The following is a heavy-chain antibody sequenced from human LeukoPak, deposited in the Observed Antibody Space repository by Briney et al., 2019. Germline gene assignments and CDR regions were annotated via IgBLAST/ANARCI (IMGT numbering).Heavy chain of an antibody. D-gene: IGHD6-19*01. CDR2: IWYDGSNK. CDR3: AKGPIAVAGPFDY. Sequence: PERSLRLPCAASGFTFSSYGRHWVRQAPGKGLEWVAVIWYDGSNKYYADSVKGRFTISRDNSKNTLYLQMNSLRAEDTAVYYCAKGPIAVAGPFDYWGQGTLVTVSS. CDR1: GFTFSSYG. V-gene: IGHV3-33*06. J-gene: IGHJ4*02.